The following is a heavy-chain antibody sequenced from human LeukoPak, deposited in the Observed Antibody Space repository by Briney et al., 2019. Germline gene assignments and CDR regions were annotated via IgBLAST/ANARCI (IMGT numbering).Heavy chain of an antibody. D-gene: IGHD5-24*01. CDR3: ARERRDGHNYSDF. CDR1: GGSLSSGGYF. V-gene: IGHV4-31*11. CDR2: ISHSGTS. J-gene: IGHJ4*02. Sequence: SETLSLTCAVSGGSLSSGGYFWGWIRQYPGKGLEWIGCISHSGTSYYNPSLKSRVTISVDTSRNQFSLELSSVTAADTAVYFCARERRDGHNYSDFWGQGALVTVSP.